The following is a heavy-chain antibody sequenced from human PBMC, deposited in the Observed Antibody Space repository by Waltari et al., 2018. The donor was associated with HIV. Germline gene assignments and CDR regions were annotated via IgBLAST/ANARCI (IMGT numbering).Heavy chain of an antibody. CDR3: ARTVGATPENFEY. CDR1: GYTFTNYW. Sequence: EVQLVQSGAEVKKPGDSLKITCTGYGYTFTNYWIGWVRQMPGKGLEWMGIMYPGDSDTRDSPSFQGQVTISADKSITTAYLQWSSLKASDTAMYYCARTVGATPENFEYWGQGTLVTVSS. J-gene: IGHJ4*02. D-gene: IGHD1-26*01. V-gene: IGHV5-51*03. CDR2: MYPGDSDT.